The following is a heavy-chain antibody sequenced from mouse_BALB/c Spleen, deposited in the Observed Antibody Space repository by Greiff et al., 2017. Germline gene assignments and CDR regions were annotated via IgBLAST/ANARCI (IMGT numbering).Heavy chain of an antibody. CDR2: ISDGGSYT. J-gene: IGHJ4*01. CDR3: ARRYYGGAMDY. D-gene: IGHD1-1*01. CDR1: GFTFSDYY. Sequence: DVQLVESGGGLVKPGGSLKLSCAASGFTFSDYYMYWVRQTPEKRLEWVATISDGGSYTYYPDSVKGRFTISRDNAKNNLYLQMSSLKSEDTAMYYCARRYYGGAMDYWGQGTSVTVSS. V-gene: IGHV5-4*02.